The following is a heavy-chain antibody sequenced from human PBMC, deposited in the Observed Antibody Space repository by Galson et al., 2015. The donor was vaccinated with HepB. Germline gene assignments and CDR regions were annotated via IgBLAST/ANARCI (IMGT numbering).Heavy chain of an antibody. V-gene: IGHV1-3*01. D-gene: IGHD1-26*01. J-gene: IGHJ6*03. Sequence: SVKVSCKASGYTLTSYAMHWVRQAPGQRLEWMGWINAGNGNTKYSQKFQGRVTITRDTSASTAYMELSSLRSEDTAVYYCARGGKNYYYYYMDVWGKGTTVTVSS. CDR3: ARGGKNYYYYYMDV. CDR1: GYTLTSYA. CDR2: INAGNGNT.